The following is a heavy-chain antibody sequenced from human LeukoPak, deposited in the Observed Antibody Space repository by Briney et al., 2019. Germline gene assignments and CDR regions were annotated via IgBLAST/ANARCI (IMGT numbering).Heavy chain of an antibody. Sequence: SETLSLTCTVSGGSISSSSYYWGWIRQPPGKGLEWIGSIYYSGSTNYNPSLKSRVTISVDTSKNQFSLKLSSVTAADTAVYYCAREIDYGDYGWFDPWGQGTLVTVSS. CDR3: AREIDYGDYGWFDP. D-gene: IGHD4-17*01. CDR2: IYYSGST. V-gene: IGHV4-39*07. CDR1: GGSISSSSYY. J-gene: IGHJ5*02.